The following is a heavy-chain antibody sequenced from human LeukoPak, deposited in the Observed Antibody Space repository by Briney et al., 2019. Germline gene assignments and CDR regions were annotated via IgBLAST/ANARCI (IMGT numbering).Heavy chain of an antibody. V-gene: IGHV1-2*02. Sequence: ASVKVSCKASGYTFTGYYIHWVRQAPGLGLEWMGWINPNSGGTKCAQKFQGRVTMTRDTSISTAYMELSRLRSDDTAVYYCARVFFCDRDFDYWGQGTLVTVSS. D-gene: IGHD3-22*01. CDR3: ARVFFCDRDFDY. J-gene: IGHJ4*02. CDR1: GYTFTGYY. CDR2: INPNSGGT.